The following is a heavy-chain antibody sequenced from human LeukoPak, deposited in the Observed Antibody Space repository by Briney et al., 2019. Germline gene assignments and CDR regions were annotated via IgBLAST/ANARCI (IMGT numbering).Heavy chain of an antibody. CDR2: KWYDGSNE. Sequence: TGGSLRLSCAASGFTFSSYAMHWVRQAPGKGLEGVAVKWYDGSNEYYADSVKGRFTISRDNSKNTLYLQMNSLRAEDTAVYYCAREGYSPLSWFDPWGQGTLVTVSS. CDR3: AREGYSPLSWFDP. V-gene: IGHV3-33*01. D-gene: IGHD2-15*01. J-gene: IGHJ5*02. CDR1: GFTFSSYA.